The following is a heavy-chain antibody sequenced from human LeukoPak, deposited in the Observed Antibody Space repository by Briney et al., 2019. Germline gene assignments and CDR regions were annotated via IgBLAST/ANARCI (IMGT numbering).Heavy chain of an antibody. Sequence: TGGSLRLSXAASGFTFSSYAMSWVGQAPGKGLEWVSAISGSGGSTYYADSVKGRFTISRDNSKNTLYLQMNSLRAEDTAVYYCAKVVAGRYCSSTSCYTMAFDIWGQGTMVAVSS. V-gene: IGHV3-23*01. D-gene: IGHD2-2*02. J-gene: IGHJ3*02. CDR2: ISGSGGST. CDR3: AKVVAGRYCSSTSCYTMAFDI. CDR1: GFTFSSYA.